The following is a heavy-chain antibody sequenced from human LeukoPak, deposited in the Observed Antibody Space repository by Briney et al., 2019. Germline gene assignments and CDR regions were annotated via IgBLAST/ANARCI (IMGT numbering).Heavy chain of an antibody. J-gene: IGHJ4*02. D-gene: IGHD3-10*01. CDR3: AKGSLWFGERSPGYFDY. V-gene: IGHV3-23*01. CDR1: GFTFSTYS. CDR2: ISGSGGST. Sequence: GGSLRLSCAASGFTFSTYSMNWVRQAPGKGLEWVSAISGSGGSTYYADSVKGRFTISRDNSKNTLYLQMNSLRAEDTAVYYCAKGSLWFGERSPGYFDYWGQGTLVTVSS.